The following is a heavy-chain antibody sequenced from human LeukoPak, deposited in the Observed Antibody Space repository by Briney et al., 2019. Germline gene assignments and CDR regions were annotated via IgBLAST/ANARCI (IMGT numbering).Heavy chain of an antibody. CDR1: GFTFSSYA. CDR2: ISGSGGST. D-gene: IGHD6-19*01. J-gene: IGHJ4*02. CDR3: ANKGLGPAVRGYYFDY. V-gene: IGHV3-23*01. Sequence: GGSLRLSCAASGFTFSSYAMSWVRQAPGKGLEWVSAISGSGGSTYYADSVKGRFTISRDNSKNTLYLQMNSLRAEDTAVYYCANKGLGPAVRGYYFDYWGQGTLVTVSP.